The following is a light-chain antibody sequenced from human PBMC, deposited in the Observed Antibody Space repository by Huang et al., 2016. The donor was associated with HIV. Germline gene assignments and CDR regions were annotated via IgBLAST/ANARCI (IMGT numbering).Light chain of an antibody. CDR1: TSVYSSSTSKDY. CDR3: QQYYSSPQT. J-gene: IGKJ1*01. V-gene: IGKV4-1*01. CDR2: WAS. Sequence: DIIMTQSPDSLAVSLGERATLNCRSRTSVYSSSTSKDYMAWFQQKPGQPPRLFLSWASTREAGVPDRFSGSGSGTHFTLTIANLEAEDAAIYYCQQYYSSPQTFGQGTRVEVK.